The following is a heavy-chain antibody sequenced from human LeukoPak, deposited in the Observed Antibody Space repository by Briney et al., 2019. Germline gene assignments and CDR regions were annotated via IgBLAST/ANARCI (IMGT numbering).Heavy chain of an antibody. CDR2: ISGSGDII. CDR3: ATARPYGYRAFEA. D-gene: IGHD5-18*01. Sequence: GGSQRLSCVASGFTFSSYAMNWVRQAPGKGPEWVSVISGSGDIIKYADSVKGRFTISRDESKKTLYLQMNNLRAEDTAVYYCATARPYGYRAFEAWGQGTMVTVSS. V-gene: IGHV3-23*01. J-gene: IGHJ3*01. CDR1: GFTFSSYA.